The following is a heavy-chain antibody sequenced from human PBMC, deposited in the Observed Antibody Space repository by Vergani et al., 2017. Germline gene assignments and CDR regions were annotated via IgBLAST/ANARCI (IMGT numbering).Heavy chain of an antibody. CDR2: ISGNNDDV. V-gene: IGHV3-21*01. CDR1: GSTLSLYS. CDR3: VRDVRVSRT. J-gene: IGHJ3*01. Sequence: EVQMVESGGGLVKPGGSLRLSCVAFGSTLSLYSRNWVRKAPGKGLEWVSSISGNNDDVYYADSVKGRFTISRDNAKNSLYLDMSSLRAEDTAVYYCVRDVRVSRTWGQGTLVAVSS.